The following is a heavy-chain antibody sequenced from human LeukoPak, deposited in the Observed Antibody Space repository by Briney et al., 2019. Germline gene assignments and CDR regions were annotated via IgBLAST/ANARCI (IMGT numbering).Heavy chain of an antibody. J-gene: IGHJ4*02. CDR3: ARDREYYDSSGYLFDY. D-gene: IGHD3-22*01. Sequence: SVKVSCKASGGTFSSYTISWVRQAPGQGLEWMGRIIPILGIANYAQKFQGRVTITADKSTSTAYMGLSSLRSEDTAVYYCARDREYYDSSGYLFDYWGQGTLVTVSS. CDR2: IIPILGIA. V-gene: IGHV1-69*04. CDR1: GGTFSSYT.